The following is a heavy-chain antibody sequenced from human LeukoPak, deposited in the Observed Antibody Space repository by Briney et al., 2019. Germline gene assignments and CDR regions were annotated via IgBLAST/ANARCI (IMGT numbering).Heavy chain of an antibody. Sequence: ASVKVSCKASGGTFSSYAISWVRQAPGQGLEWMGRIIPILGIANYAQKFQGRVTITADKSTGTAYMELSSLRSEDTAVYYCARSYSGYDSYWGQGTLVTVSS. CDR1: GGTFSSYA. CDR3: ARSYSGYDSY. J-gene: IGHJ4*02. D-gene: IGHD5-12*01. CDR2: IIPILGIA. V-gene: IGHV1-69*04.